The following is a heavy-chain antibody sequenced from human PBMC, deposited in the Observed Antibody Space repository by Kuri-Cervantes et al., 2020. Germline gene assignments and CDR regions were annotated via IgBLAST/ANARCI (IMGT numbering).Heavy chain of an antibody. D-gene: IGHD5-18*01. Sequence: GESLKISCAASGFTVSSNYMSWVRQAPGKGLEWVAVISYDGSNKYYADSVKGRFTISRDNSKNTLYLQMNSLRAEDTAVYYCAKGGYSYAKGNFDYWGQGTLVTVSS. CDR3: AKGGYSYAKGNFDY. CDR2: ISYDGSNK. J-gene: IGHJ4*02. V-gene: IGHV3-30*18. CDR1: GFTVSSNY.